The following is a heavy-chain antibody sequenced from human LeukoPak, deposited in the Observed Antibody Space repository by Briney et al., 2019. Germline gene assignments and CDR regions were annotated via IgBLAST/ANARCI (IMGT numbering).Heavy chain of an antibody. CDR1: GGSISSGSFY. CDR2: VFSTGSA. CDR3: ARDSFWRGYSSFDY. Sequence: SETLSLTCTVSGGSISSGSFYWSWVRQPAGKGLEWVGRVFSTGSANYNPSLKNRVSMSVDTSLNQFSLNLSSVTAADTALYFCARDSFWRGYSSFDYWGQGILVTVSS. J-gene: IGHJ4*02. V-gene: IGHV4-61*02. D-gene: IGHD3-3*01.